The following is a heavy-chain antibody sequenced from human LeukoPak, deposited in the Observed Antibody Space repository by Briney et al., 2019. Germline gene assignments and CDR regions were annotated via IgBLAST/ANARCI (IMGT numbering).Heavy chain of an antibody. CDR1: GDSLSSNSAA. CDR3: AREDCSGGSCYGGFDC. Sequence: SQTLSLTCAISGDSLSSNSAAWNWLRPSPSRGLEWLGRTCQRSKWYNDYALSVKSRITINPDTSKNQFSLQLNSVTPEDTAVYYCAREDCSGGSCYGGFDCWGQGTLVTVSS. V-gene: IGHV6-1*01. D-gene: IGHD2-15*01. CDR2: TCQRSKWYN. J-gene: IGHJ4*02.